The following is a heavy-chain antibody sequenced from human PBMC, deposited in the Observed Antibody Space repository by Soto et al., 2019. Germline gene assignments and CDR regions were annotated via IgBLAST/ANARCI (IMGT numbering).Heavy chain of an antibody. CDR3: ARDLLEMATISHYYGMDV. CDR1: GFTFSSYS. Sequence: PGGSLRLSCAPSGFTFSSYSMNLVRKAPGKGLEWVSSFSSSSRYINYEDSGKGRFAISRDNPKNSFYRQIKSLRAEDTAVYYCARDLLEMATISHYYGMDVWGQGTTVTVSS. V-gene: IGHV3-21*01. D-gene: IGHD5-12*01. CDR2: FSSSSRYI. J-gene: IGHJ6*02.